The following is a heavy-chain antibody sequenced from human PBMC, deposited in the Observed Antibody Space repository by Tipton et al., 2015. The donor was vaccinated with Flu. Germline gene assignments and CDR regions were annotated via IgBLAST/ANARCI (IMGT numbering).Heavy chain of an antibody. D-gene: IGHD4-17*01. Sequence: GSLRLSCAASGFTFSSYEMNWVRQAPGKGLEWVSYISSSGSTIYYADSVKGRFTISRDNAKNSLYLQMNSLRAEDTAVYYCASYYGDHNYYYYYGMDVWGQGTTVTVSS. V-gene: IGHV3-48*03. CDR2: ISSSGSTI. J-gene: IGHJ6*02. CDR3: ASYYGDHNYYYYYGMDV. CDR1: GFTFSSYE.